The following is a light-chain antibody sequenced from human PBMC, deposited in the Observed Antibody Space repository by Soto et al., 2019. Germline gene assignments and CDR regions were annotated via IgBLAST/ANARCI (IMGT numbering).Light chain of an antibody. V-gene: IGLV6-57*04. Sequence: NFMLTQPHSVSESPGKTVTISCTRSSGSIASNYVQWYQQRPGSAPTTVIYEDNRRPSGVPDRFSGSIDSSSNSASLTISGLKTEDEADYYCQSYDSSNQGVFGTGTKLTVL. CDR3: QSYDSSNQGV. CDR2: EDN. J-gene: IGLJ1*01. CDR1: SGSIASNY.